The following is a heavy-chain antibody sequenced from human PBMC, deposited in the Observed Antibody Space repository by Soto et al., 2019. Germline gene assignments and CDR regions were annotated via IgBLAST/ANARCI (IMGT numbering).Heavy chain of an antibody. D-gene: IGHD6-13*01. Sequence: GGSLRLSCAASGFTFSSYAMSWVRQAPGKGLEWVSAISGSGGSTYYADSVKGRFTISRDNSKNTLYLQMNSLRAEDTAVYYCAKVEEEGEAAAGTSWNWGQGTLVTVSS. V-gene: IGHV3-23*01. J-gene: IGHJ4*02. CDR3: AKVEEEGEAAAGTSWN. CDR1: GFTFSSYA. CDR2: ISGSGGST.